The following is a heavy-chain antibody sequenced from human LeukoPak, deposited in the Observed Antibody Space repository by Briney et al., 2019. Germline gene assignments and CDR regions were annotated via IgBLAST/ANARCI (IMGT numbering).Heavy chain of an antibody. CDR1: GFIFSSHS. CDR2: ISSGSTI. V-gene: IGHV3-48*01. D-gene: IGHD3-22*01. CDR3: AKDRYYYDSSGSIYFDY. J-gene: IGHJ4*02. Sequence: PGGSLRLSCAASGFIFSSHSMNWVRQAPGKGLEWVSYISSGSTIYYADSVKGRFTISRDNAKNSLYLQMNSLRAEDTAVYYCAKDRYYYDSSGSIYFDYWGQGTLVTVSS.